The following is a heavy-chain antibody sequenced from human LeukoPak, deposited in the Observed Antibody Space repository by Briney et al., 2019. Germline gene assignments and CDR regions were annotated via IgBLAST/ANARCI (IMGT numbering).Heavy chain of an antibody. Sequence: SGGSLRLSCAASGFTFSSYGMHWVRQAPGKGLDWVAVISNDGSKKYYADSVKGRFTISRDNSKNTLSLQVSSLRTEDTAVYYCAKDRYGYAFEYSDSWGQGTLVTVSS. V-gene: IGHV3-30*18. CDR1: GFTFSSYG. J-gene: IGHJ4*02. CDR3: AKDRYGYAFEYSDS. D-gene: IGHD5-18*01. CDR2: ISNDGSKK.